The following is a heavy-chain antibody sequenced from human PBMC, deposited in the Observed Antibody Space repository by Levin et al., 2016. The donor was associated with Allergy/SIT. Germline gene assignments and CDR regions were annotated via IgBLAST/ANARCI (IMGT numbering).Heavy chain of an antibody. CDR1: GGSISSGEYY. V-gene: IGHV4-31*03. Sequence: SETLSLTCTVSGGSISSGEYYWSWIRQLPGKGLEWIGYIYGSGSTYYNPSLKSRVLISMDTSEKQFSLKLSSVTAADTALYLCARSLYCGGDCYSGRYHYYGLDVWGQGTTVTVSS. CDR2: IYGSGST. D-gene: IGHD2-21*02. CDR3: ARSLYCGGDCYSGRYHYYGLDV. J-gene: IGHJ6*02.